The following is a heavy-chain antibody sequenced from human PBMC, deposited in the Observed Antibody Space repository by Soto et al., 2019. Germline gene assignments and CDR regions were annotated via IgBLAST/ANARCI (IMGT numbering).Heavy chain of an antibody. D-gene: IGHD3-22*01. Sequence: GGSLRLSCAASGFTFSSYSMNWVRQAPGKGLEWVSSISSSSSYIYYADSVKGRFTISRDNAKNSLYLQMNSLRAEDTAVYYCSAGYYDSSGSVLEYYGIAVWGQGAPVSVAS. CDR1: GFTFSSYS. CDR3: SAGYYDSSGSVLEYYGIAV. J-gene: IGHJ6*02. CDR2: ISSSSSYI. V-gene: IGHV3-21*01.